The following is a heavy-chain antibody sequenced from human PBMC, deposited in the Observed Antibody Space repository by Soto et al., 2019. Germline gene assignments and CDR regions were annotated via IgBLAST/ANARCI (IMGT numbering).Heavy chain of an antibody. J-gene: IGHJ5*01. D-gene: IGHD6-6*01. Sequence: EVQLVESGGGLVKPGGSLRLSCAASGFTFSRYGMNWLRQAPGKGLEWVASISSSTSYVYYADSVKGRFSTSRDNAKNILYLDMYALRTEDPAVYYCARDPSEGRVWTWFESWGQGTLVPVS. V-gene: IGHV3-21*06. CDR1: GFTFSRYG. CDR2: ISSSTSYV. CDR3: ARDPSEGRVWTWFES.